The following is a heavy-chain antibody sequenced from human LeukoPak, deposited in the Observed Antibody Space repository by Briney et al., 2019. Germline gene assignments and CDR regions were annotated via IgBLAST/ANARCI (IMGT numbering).Heavy chain of an antibody. CDR3: ASYGSGSYRFDP. Sequence: SETLSLTCTVSGGSISSGNYYWSWIRQHPGKGLEWIGYIHHSGSTYYNPSLKSRVIISVDTSKNQFSLKLDSVTAADTAVYYCASYGSGSYRFDPWGQGTLVTVSS. CDR1: GGSISSGNYY. V-gene: IGHV4-31*03. J-gene: IGHJ5*02. D-gene: IGHD3-10*01. CDR2: IHHSGST.